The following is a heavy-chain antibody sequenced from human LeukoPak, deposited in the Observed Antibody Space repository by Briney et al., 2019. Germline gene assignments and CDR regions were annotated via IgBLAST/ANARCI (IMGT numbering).Heavy chain of an antibody. Sequence: SETLSLTSTVSGGSISSGSYYWSWIRQPAGKGLEWIGRIYTGGSTNYNPSLKSRVIISVDTSKNQFSLKLSSVTAADTDVYYCARVGEYYDILTGYYWDSVFDYWGQGTLVTVSS. CDR3: ARVGEYYDILTGYYWDSVFDY. CDR2: IYTGGST. V-gene: IGHV4-61*02. CDR1: GGSISSGSYY. J-gene: IGHJ4*02. D-gene: IGHD3-9*01.